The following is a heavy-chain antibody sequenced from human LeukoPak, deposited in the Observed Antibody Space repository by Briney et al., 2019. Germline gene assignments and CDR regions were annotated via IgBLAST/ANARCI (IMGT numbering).Heavy chain of an antibody. Sequence: ASVKVSCKASGYTFTSYAMHWVRQAPGQRLEWMGWINAGNGNTKYSQKFQGRVTITRNTSISTAYMELSSLRSEDTAVYYCARGVYCSSTSCPTYRDYYMDVWGKGTTVTVSS. V-gene: IGHV1-3*01. CDR1: GYTFTSYA. CDR3: ARGVYCSSTSCPTYRDYYMDV. J-gene: IGHJ6*03. CDR2: INAGNGNT. D-gene: IGHD2-2*01.